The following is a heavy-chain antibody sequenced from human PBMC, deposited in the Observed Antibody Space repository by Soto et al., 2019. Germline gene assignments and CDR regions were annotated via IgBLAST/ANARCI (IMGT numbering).Heavy chain of an antibody. CDR3: AKDKDWSGVYGMDV. J-gene: IGHJ6*04. D-gene: IGHD3-3*01. Sequence: VQLLESGGGLVQPGGSLRLSCAASGFTFSSYAMSWVRQAPGKGLEWVAAIYGDSTTNYADAVKYRFTITRDNSQNTLKLQISGLRAEVRVVYYCAKDKDWSGVYGMDVWGKGPTVTVSS. CDR2: IYGDSTT. V-gene: IGHV3-23*01. CDR1: GFTFSSYA.